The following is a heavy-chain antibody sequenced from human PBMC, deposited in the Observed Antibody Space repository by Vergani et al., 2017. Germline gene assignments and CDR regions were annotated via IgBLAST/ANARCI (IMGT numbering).Heavy chain of an antibody. CDR3: ARTPAAINYYYYYMDV. V-gene: IGHV4-30-4*08. D-gene: IGHD2-2*02. CDR1: GGSISSGDYY. Sequence: QVQLQESGPGLVKPSQTLSLTCTVSGGSISSGDYYWSWIRQPPGKGLEWIGYIYYSGSTYYNPSLKSRVTISVDTSKNQFSLKLSSVTAADTAVYYCARTPAAINYYYYYMDVWGKGTTVTVSS. CDR2: IYYSGST. J-gene: IGHJ6*03.